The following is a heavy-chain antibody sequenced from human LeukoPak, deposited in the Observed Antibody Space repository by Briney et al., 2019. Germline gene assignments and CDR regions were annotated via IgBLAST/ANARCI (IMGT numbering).Heavy chain of an antibody. V-gene: IGHV3-30*02. CDR3: ARDPEQLLWFGELLSFDY. D-gene: IGHD3-10*01. J-gene: IGHJ4*02. CDR2: IRYDGSNK. Sequence: GGSLRLSCAASGFTFSAYGMHWVRQAPGKGLEWVAFIRYDGSNKYYADSVKGRFTISRDNAKNSLYLQMNSLRAEDTAVYYCARDPEQLLWFGELLSFDYWGQGTLVTVSS. CDR1: GFTFSAYG.